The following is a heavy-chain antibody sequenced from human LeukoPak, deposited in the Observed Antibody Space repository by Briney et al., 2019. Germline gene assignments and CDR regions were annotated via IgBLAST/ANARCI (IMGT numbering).Heavy chain of an antibody. D-gene: IGHD2-2*02. V-gene: IGHV3-48*01. CDR2: INNSSSTI. CDR3: ARGVPAAIGYFQH. Sequence: GGSLRLSCAAFGFTFSSYSMNWVRQAPGKGLEWVSYINNSSSTIYYADSVKGRFTISRDNAKNSLYLQMNSLRAEDTAVYYCARGVPAAIGYFQHWGQGTLVTVSS. CDR1: GFTFSSYS. J-gene: IGHJ1*01.